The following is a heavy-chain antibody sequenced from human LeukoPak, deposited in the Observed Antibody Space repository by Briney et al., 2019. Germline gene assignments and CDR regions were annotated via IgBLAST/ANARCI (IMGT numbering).Heavy chain of an antibody. CDR3: ARDRAMAPPNDFDY. J-gene: IGHJ4*02. CDR1: GYSFTNYG. D-gene: IGHD2-2*01. Sequence: VASVKVSCKASGYSFTNYGITWVRQAPGQGLEWMGWISAYNGYTNYAQNLQGRVTMTTDTSTSTAYMELRSLRSDDTAVYYCARDRAMAPPNDFDYWGQGTLVTVSS. CDR2: ISAYNGYT. V-gene: IGHV1-18*01.